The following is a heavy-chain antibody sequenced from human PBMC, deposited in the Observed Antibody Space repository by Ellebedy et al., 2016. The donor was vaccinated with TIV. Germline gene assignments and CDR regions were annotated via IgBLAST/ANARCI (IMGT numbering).Heavy chain of an antibody. CDR2: IDPSDPSGSYT. V-gene: IGHV5-10-1*01. J-gene: IGHJ4*02. D-gene: IGHD7-27*01. Sequence: KVSXKASGYSFTLFWITWVRQMPGKGLEWMGRIDPSDPSGSYTTYGPSFQGHVTVSVDRSTNTAFLQWSSLKASDTAMYYCARHELGSNAAFDSWGQGILVTVSS. CDR3: ARHELGSNAAFDS. CDR1: GYSFTLFW.